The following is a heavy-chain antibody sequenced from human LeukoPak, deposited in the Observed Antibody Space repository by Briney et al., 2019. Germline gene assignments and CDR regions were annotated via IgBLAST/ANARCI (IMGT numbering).Heavy chain of an antibody. V-gene: IGHV3-7*01. J-gene: IGHJ6*04. D-gene: IGHD3-10*02. Sequence: GGSLSLSCAASGFTFSSYWMSWVRQAPGKGLEWVANIKQDGSEKYYVYSVKGRFTISKDNAKNSLYLQMNSLRAEDTAVYYCAELGITMIGGVWGKGTTVTISS. CDR3: AELGITMIGGV. CDR2: IKQDGSEK. CDR1: GFTFSSYW.